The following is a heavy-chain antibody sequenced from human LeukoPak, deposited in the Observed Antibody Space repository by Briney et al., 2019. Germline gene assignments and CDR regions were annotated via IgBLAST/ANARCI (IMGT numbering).Heavy chain of an antibody. CDR1: GFTFSSYA. V-gene: IGHV3-23*01. J-gene: IGHJ4*02. CDR2: ISGSGGST. CDR3: AKANWQRGPTDYFDY. Sequence: PGGSLRHSCAASGFTFSSYAMSWVRQAPGKGLEWVSAISGSGGSTYYADSVKGRFTISRDNSKNTLYLQMNGLRAEDTAVYYCAKANWQRGPTDYFDYWGQGTLVTVSS. D-gene: IGHD6-25*01.